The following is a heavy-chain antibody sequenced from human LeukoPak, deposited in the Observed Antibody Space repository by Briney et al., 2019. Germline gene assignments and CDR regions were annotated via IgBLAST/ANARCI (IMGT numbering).Heavy chain of an antibody. CDR1: GGSISSSSYY. D-gene: IGHD5-12*01. CDR3: ARGSGYVYY. CDR2: IYYSGST. V-gene: IGHV4-39*07. J-gene: IGHJ4*02. Sequence: SQTLSLTCTVSGGSISSSSYYWGWIRQPPGKGLEWIGTIYYSGSTYYNPSLKSRVTMSVDTSKNQFSLKLSSLTAADTAVYYCARGSGYVYYWGQGTLVTVSS.